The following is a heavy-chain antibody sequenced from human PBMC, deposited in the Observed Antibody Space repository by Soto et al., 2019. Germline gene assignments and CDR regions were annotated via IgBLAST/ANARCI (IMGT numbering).Heavy chain of an antibody. J-gene: IGHJ4*02. Sequence: QVQLVQSGAEVKKPGASVKVSCKASGYTFTSYAMHWVRQAPGQRLEWMGWINAGNGNTKYSQKFQGRVTITRDTSASTAYMELSSLRAEDTAVYYCARSSGYYLIDYWGQGTLVTVSS. CDR3: ARSSGYYLIDY. CDR2: INAGNGNT. V-gene: IGHV1-3*01. D-gene: IGHD3-22*01. CDR1: GYTFTSYA.